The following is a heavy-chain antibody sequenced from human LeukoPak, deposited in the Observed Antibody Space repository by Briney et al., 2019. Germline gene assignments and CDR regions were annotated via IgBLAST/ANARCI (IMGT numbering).Heavy chain of an antibody. CDR1: GFTFSSYW. Sequence: GGSLRLSCAASGFTFSSYWMHWVRQAPGKGLVWVSRINSDGSSTSYADSVKGRFTISRDNAKNTLYLQMNSLRAEDTAVYYCARTFRQWLVGGIDYWGQGTLVTVSP. V-gene: IGHV3-74*01. D-gene: IGHD6-19*01. J-gene: IGHJ4*02. CDR2: INSDGSST. CDR3: ARTFRQWLVGGIDY.